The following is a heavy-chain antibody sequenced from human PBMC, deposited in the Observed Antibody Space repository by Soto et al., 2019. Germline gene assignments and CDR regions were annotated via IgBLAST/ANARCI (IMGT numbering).Heavy chain of an antibody. Sequence: ASVKVSCKASGYTFTNYALHLVRQAPGQSLEWMGWINAGNGNTKYSQKFQGRVAITRDTSASTAYMELSSLRSEDTAVYYCARAPGYCSGGSCYFYYFDYWGQGTLVTVSS. CDR2: INAGNGNT. CDR3: ARAPGYCSGGSCYFYYFDY. CDR1: GYTFTNYA. D-gene: IGHD2-15*01. V-gene: IGHV1-3*01. J-gene: IGHJ4*02.